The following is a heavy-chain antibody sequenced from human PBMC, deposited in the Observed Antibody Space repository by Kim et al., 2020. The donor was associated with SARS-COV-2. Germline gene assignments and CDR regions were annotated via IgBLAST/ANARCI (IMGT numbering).Heavy chain of an antibody. Sequence: GGSLRLSCAASGFTFSSYAMSWVRQAPGKGLEWVSAISGSGGSTYYADSVKGRFTISRDNSKNTLYLQMNSLRAEDTAVYYCAKDRKSYYDSSGYPRSDAFDIWGQGTMVTVSS. D-gene: IGHD3-22*01. V-gene: IGHV3-23*01. CDR2: ISGSGGST. CDR1: GFTFSSYA. CDR3: AKDRKSYYDSSGYPRSDAFDI. J-gene: IGHJ3*02.